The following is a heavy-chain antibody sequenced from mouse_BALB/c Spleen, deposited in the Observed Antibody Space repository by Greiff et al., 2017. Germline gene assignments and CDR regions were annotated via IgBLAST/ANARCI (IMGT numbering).Heavy chain of an antibody. J-gene: IGHJ4*01. CDR1: GFTFSSYG. Sequence: EVKLVESGGDLVKPGGSLKLSCAASGFTFSSYGMSWVRQTPDKRLEWVATISSGGSYTYYPDSVKGRFTISRDNAKNTLYLQMSSLKSEDTAMYYCARGDGYDRRAMDYWGQGTSVTVSS. V-gene: IGHV5-6*01. D-gene: IGHD2-2*01. CDR2: ISSGGSYT. CDR3: ARGDGYDRRAMDY.